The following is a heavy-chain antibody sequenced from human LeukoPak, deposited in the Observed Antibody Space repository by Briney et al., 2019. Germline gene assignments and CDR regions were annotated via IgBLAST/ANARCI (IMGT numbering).Heavy chain of an antibody. CDR1: VDSISTYY. J-gene: IGHJ4*02. V-gene: IGHV4-59*01. Sequence: SETLSLTCTVSVDSISTYYWSWIRQPPGKGLEYMGYIYYNGSTNYNPSLKSRVTISVDTSKNQFSLRLSSVTAADTAVYFCARAPGRYCSGGSCLDYWGQGTLVTVSS. D-gene: IGHD2-15*01. CDR2: IYYNGST. CDR3: ARAPGRYCSGGSCLDY.